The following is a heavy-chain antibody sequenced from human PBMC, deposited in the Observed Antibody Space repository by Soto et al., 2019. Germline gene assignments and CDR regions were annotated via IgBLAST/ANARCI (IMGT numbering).Heavy chain of an antibody. D-gene: IGHD5-12*01. CDR2: IIPILGIA. J-gene: IGHJ4*02. Sequence: QVQLVQSGAEVKKPGSSVKVSCKASGGTFSSYTISWVRQAPGQGLEWMGRIIPILGIANYAQKFQGRVTITADKSTSTAYMELSGLRSEDTAVYYCAMRSGYDWFDYWGQGTLVTVSS. CDR3: AMRSGYDWFDY. V-gene: IGHV1-69*02. CDR1: GGTFSSYT.